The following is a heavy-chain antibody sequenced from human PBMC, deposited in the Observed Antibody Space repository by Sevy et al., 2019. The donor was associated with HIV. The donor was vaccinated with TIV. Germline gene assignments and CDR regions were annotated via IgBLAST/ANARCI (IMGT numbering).Heavy chain of an antibody. D-gene: IGHD3-3*01. Sequence: GGSLRLSCAASGFTFSTYAMSWVRQAPGKGLEWVSTLSSSTGSTYYAGSVRGRFTISRDNSKDTLYLQMNSLRAEDTAVYYCAKLTDYDFWSSTLYFDYWSQGTLVTVSS. V-gene: IGHV3-23*01. CDR3: AKLTDYDFWSSTLYFDY. CDR2: LSSSTGST. CDR1: GFTFSTYA. J-gene: IGHJ4*02.